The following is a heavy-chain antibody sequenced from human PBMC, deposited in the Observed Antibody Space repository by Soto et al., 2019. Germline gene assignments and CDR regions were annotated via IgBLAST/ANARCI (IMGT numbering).Heavy chain of an antibody. CDR3: ARGRSTVTTFFYYFDY. V-gene: IGHV1-69*13. Sequence: GASVKVSCKASGGTLSSYAISWVRQAPGQGLEWMGGIIPIFGTANYAQKFQGRVTITADESTSTAYMELSSLRSEDTAVYYCARGRSTVTTFFYYFDYWGQGTLVTVSS. CDR2: IIPIFGTA. CDR1: GGTLSSYA. D-gene: IGHD4-17*01. J-gene: IGHJ4*02.